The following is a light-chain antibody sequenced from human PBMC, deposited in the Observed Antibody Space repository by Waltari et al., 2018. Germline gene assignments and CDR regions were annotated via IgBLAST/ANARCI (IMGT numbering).Light chain of an antibody. CDR2: VNSDGSH. V-gene: IGLV4-69*01. CDR3: QTWGFGIEV. J-gene: IGLJ3*02. CDR1: SGHSDYA. Sequence: QLVLTQPPSASASLGASVKLTCTLSSGHSDYAIAWHQQQPRKGPRYLMRVNSDGSHKKGDGIPDRFSGSSSGAERFRTISSLQSEDEADYFCQTWGFGIEVFGGGTKLTVL.